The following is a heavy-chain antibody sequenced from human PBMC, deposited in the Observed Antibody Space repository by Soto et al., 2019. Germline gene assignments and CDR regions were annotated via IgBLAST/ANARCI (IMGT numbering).Heavy chain of an antibody. CDR1: GFTFSIYA. V-gene: IGHV3-23*01. Sequence: EVQLLESGGGLVQPGGSLRLSCAASGFTFSIYAMNWVRQAPGKGLEWVSVISGSGGSTYYADSVKGRFTISRDNXXXXXXXXXXXXXXXXXXXXXXXRRTVGWYFDLWGRGTLVTVSS. J-gene: IGHJ2*01. CDR2: ISGSGGST. CDR3: XRRTVGWYFDL. D-gene: IGHD1-26*01.